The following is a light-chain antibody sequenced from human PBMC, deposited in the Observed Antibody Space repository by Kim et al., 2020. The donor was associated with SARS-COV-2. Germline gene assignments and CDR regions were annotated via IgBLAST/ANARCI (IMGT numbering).Light chain of an antibody. Sequence: ATVGDRVTITCRESQDIRNDLGWYQQNPGRAPKRLIYGASSLQSGVPSRFSGSGSGTEFTLTSSSVQPEDFATYFCLQHNTYPITFGQGTRLEIK. CDR1: QDIRND. CDR2: GAS. CDR3: LQHNTYPIT. V-gene: IGKV1-17*01. J-gene: IGKJ5*01.